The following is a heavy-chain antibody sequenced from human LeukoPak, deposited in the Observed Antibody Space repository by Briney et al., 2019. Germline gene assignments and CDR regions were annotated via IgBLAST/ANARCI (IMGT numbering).Heavy chain of an antibody. V-gene: IGHV3-48*04. CDR1: GFTFSSYS. D-gene: IGHD3-10*01. Sequence: GGSLRLSCAASGFTFSSYSMNWVRQAPGKGLEWVSYISSSSSTIYYADSVKGRFTISRDNAKNSLYLQMNSLRAEDTAVYYCARGTAASWFGILYFDYWGQGTLVTVSS. CDR3: ARGTAASWFGILYFDY. CDR2: ISSSSSTI. J-gene: IGHJ4*02.